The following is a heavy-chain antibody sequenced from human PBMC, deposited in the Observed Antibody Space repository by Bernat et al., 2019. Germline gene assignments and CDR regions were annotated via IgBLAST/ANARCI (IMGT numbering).Heavy chain of an antibody. CDR1: GFTVSSNY. V-gene: IGHV3-66*01. CDR3: ARARSGGYFDY. J-gene: IGHJ4*02. Sequence: EVQLVESGGGLVQPGGSLRLSCAASGFTVSSNYMSWVRQAPGKGLEWVSVIYSGGSTYYADPVKGRFTISRDNSKNTLYLQMNSLRAEDTAVYYCARARSGGYFDYWGQGTLVTVSS. D-gene: IGHD3-10*01. CDR2: IYSGGST.